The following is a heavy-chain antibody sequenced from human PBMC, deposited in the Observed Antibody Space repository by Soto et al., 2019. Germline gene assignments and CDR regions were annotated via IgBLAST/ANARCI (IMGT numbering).Heavy chain of an antibody. CDR3: ARGREYSYGLYYYGMDV. J-gene: IGHJ6*02. D-gene: IGHD5-18*01. V-gene: IGHV1-69*13. Sequence: ASVKVSCKASGGTFSSYAISWVRQAPGQGLEWMGGIIPIFGTANYAQKFQGRVTITADESTSTAYMELSSLRSEDTAVYYCARGREYSYGLYYYGMDVWGQGTTVTVSS. CDR2: IIPIFGTA. CDR1: GGTFSSYA.